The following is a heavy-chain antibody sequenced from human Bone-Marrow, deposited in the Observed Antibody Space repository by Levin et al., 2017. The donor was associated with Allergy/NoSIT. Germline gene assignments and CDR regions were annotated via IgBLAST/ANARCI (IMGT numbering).Heavy chain of an antibody. CDR1: GFTFSSYS. Sequence: KPGGSLRLSCAASGFTFSSYSMNWVRQAPGKGLEWVSSISSSSSYIYYADSVKGRFTISRDNAKNSLYLQMNSLRAEDTAVYYCERVYVQQLDAFDIWGQGTMVTVSS. V-gene: IGHV3-21*01. CDR3: ERVYVQQLDAFDI. D-gene: IGHD6-13*01. CDR2: ISSSSSYI. J-gene: IGHJ3*02.